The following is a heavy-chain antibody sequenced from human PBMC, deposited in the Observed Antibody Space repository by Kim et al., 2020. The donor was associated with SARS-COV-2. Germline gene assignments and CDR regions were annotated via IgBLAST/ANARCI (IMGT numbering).Heavy chain of an antibody. D-gene: IGHD6-13*01. CDR3: AKDGWQLVRGVIDY. Sequence: GGSLRLSCAASGFTFSSYGMHWVRQAPGKGLEWVAVISYDGSNKYYADSVKGRFTISRDNSKNTLYLQMNSLRAEDTAVYYCAKDGWQLVRGVIDYWGQGTLVTVSS. J-gene: IGHJ4*02. CDR1: GFTFSSYG. CDR2: ISYDGSNK. V-gene: IGHV3-30*18.